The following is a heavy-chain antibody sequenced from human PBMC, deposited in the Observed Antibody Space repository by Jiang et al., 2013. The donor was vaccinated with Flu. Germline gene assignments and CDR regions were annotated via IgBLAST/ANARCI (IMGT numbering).Heavy chain of an antibody. V-gene: IGHV5-51*03. CDR3: ARREAVAGTFRNPFDY. D-gene: IGHD6-19*01. CDR1: GYSFTSYW. CDR2: IYPGDSDT. J-gene: IGHJ4*02. Sequence: GAEVKKPGESLKISCKGSGYSFTSYWIGWVRQMPGKGLEWMGIIYPGDSDTRYSPSFQGQVTISADKSISTAYLQWSSLKASDTAMYYCARREAVAGTFRNPFDYWGQGTLVTVSS.